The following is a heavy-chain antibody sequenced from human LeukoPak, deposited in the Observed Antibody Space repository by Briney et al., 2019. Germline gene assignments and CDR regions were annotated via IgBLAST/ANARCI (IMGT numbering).Heavy chain of an antibody. J-gene: IGHJ4*02. D-gene: IGHD1-1*01. CDR2: IGIDSGNT. V-gene: IGHV3-48*01. CDR3: ARDHNYAFDN. CDR1: GFPFIEYS. Sequence: GGSLGLSCTASGFPFIEYSMNWLRQVPGKGLEWIAYIGIDSGNTKYADSVRGRFTISADKTKNSLYLQMNSLRVEDTAVYYCARDHNYAFDNWGQGTLVSVAS.